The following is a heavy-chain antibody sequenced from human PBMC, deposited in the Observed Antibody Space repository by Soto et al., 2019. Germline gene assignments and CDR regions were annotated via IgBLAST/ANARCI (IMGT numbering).Heavy chain of an antibody. CDR1: GFTFSSYS. Sequence: GGSLRLSCAASGFTFSSYSMSWVRQAPGKGLEWVSAISGSGGSTYYADSVKGRFTISRDKSKNTLYLQMNSLRAEDTAVYYCAEGHFDWLGFFDYWGQGTLVTVSS. CDR3: AEGHFDWLGFFDY. J-gene: IGHJ4*02. D-gene: IGHD3-9*01. V-gene: IGHV3-23*01. CDR2: ISGSGGST.